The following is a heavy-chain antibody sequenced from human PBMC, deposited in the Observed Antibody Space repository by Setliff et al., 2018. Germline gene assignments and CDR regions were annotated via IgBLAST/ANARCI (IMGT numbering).Heavy chain of an antibody. Sequence: PGGSLRLSCAASGFTFSSYGMNWVRQAPGKGLEWVSYISSSGSTIYYADSVKGRFTISRDNAKNSLYLQMNSLKTEDTAVYYCITPRRGRLQDDYWGQGTLVTVSS. CDR3: ITPRRGRLQDDY. CDR1: GFTFSSYG. J-gene: IGHJ4*02. V-gene: IGHV3-48*03. CDR2: ISSSGSTI. D-gene: IGHD3-16*01.